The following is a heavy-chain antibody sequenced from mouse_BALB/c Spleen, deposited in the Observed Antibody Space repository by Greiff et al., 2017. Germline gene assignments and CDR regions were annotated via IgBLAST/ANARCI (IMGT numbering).Heavy chain of an antibody. V-gene: IGHV1-80*01. J-gene: IGHJ4*01. D-gene: IGHD2-1*01. Sequence: QVQLQQSGAELVRPGSSVKISCKASGYAFSSYWMNWVKQRPGQGLEWIGQIYPGDGDTNYNGKFKGKATLTADKSSSTAYMQLSSLTSEDSAVYFCARGGGNYEENAMDYWGQGTSVTVSS. CDR3: ARGGGNYEENAMDY. CDR1: GYAFSSYW. CDR2: IYPGDGDT.